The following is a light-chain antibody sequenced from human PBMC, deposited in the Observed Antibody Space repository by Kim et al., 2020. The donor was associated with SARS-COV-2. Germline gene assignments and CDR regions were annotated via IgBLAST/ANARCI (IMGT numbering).Light chain of an antibody. J-gene: IGLJ2*01. CDR2: AND. CDR1: SSNIGSNS. CDR3: ATWDDSLNGVV. V-gene: IGLV1-44*01. Sequence: GQRVNFSCSGSSSNIGSNSVNWYQHLPGTAPKLLIYANDQRPSGVPDRLSGSKSGTSASLAISGLQSEDEADYYCATWDDSLNGVVFGGGTKLTVL.